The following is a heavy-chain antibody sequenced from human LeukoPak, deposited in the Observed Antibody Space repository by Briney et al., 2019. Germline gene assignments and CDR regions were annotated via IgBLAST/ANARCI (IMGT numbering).Heavy chain of an antibody. CDR1: GFTVSSNS. J-gene: IGHJ4*02. V-gene: IGHV3-53*01. D-gene: IGHD4-17*01. CDR2: IYSGGNT. Sequence: GGSLRLSCTVSGFTVSSNSMGWVRQAPGKGLEWVSFIYSGGNTHYSDSVKGRFTISRDNSKNTLYLQMNSLRAEDTAVYYCARRAGEYSHPYDYWGQGTLVTVSS. CDR3: ARRAGEYSHPYDY.